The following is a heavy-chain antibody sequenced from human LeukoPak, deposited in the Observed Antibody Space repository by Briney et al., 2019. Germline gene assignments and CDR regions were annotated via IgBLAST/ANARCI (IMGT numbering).Heavy chain of an antibody. CDR3: ATLGWFWNSDAFDI. CDR1: GYTFTSYG. Sequence: ASVKVSCKASGYTFTSYGITWVRQAPGQGLEWMGWISGYNGNTNYAQKFQGRVTMTEDTSTDTAYMELSSLRSEDTAVYYFATLGWFWNSDAFDIWGQGTMVTVSS. V-gene: IGHV1-18*01. D-gene: IGHD3-10*01. CDR2: ISGYNGNT. J-gene: IGHJ3*02.